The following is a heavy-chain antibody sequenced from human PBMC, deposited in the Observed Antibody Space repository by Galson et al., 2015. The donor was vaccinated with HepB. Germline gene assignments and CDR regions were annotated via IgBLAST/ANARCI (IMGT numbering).Heavy chain of an antibody. V-gene: IGHV1-3*01. D-gene: IGHD2-2*01. CDR1: GYTFTRYA. J-gene: IGHJ4*02. CDR2: INAGNGNT. CDR3: ARESVVVPAPTPYYFDY. Sequence: SVKVSCKASGYTFTRYAIHWVRQAPGQRLEGMGWINAGNGNTNYSQKFQGRVTITRDTSASTAYMELSSLRAEDTAVFFCARESVVVPAPTPYYFDYWGQGTLVTVSS.